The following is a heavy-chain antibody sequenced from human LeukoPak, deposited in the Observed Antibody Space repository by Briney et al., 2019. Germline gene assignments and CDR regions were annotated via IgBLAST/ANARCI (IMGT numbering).Heavy chain of an antibody. Sequence: GASVKVSCKASGYTFTSYGISWVRQAPGQGLEWMGWISAYNGNTNYAQKLQGRVTMTTDTSTSTAYMELRSLRSDDTAVYYCARGRAVAGTRGAFDTWGQGTMVTVSS. CDR3: ARGRAVAGTRGAFDT. J-gene: IGHJ3*02. CDR1: GYTFTSYG. D-gene: IGHD6-19*01. CDR2: ISAYNGNT. V-gene: IGHV1-18*01.